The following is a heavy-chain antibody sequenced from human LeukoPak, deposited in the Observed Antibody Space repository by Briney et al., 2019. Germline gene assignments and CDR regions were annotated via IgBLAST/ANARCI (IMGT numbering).Heavy chain of an antibody. J-gene: IGHJ4*02. CDR2: ISGSGGST. CDR1: GFTFSSYA. D-gene: IGHD3-10*01. V-gene: IGHV3-23*01. Sequence: GGSLRLSCAAPGFTFSSYAMSWVRQAPGKGLEWVSAISGSGGSTYYADSVKGRFTISRDNSKNTLYLQMNSLRAEDTAVYYCAKDGTYYYGSGNFDYWGQGTLVTVSS. CDR3: AKDGTYYYGSGNFDY.